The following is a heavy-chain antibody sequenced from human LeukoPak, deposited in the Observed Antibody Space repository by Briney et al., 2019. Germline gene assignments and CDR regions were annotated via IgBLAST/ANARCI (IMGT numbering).Heavy chain of an antibody. J-gene: IGHJ2*01. CDR3: AKMQGYFDL. Sequence: GGSLRLSCAASGFTFTSQGVAWVRQAPGKGLEWVSAITGSADKTFYADSVKGRFTISKDNSKNTLYLQMNSLSAEDTAVYYCAKMQGYFDLWGRGTLVTVSS. CDR2: ITGSADKT. V-gene: IGHV3-23*01. CDR1: GFTFTSQG.